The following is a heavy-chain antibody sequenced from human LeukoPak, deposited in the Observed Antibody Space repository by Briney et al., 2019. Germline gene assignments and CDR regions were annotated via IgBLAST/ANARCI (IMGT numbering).Heavy chain of an antibody. D-gene: IGHD2-15*01. V-gene: IGHV3-23*01. CDR3: AKELGYCSGGSCYFTDY. J-gene: IGHJ4*02. CDR1: GFTFSSFA. CDR2: ISGSGSGT. Sequence: PGGSLRLSCAASGFTFSSFAMTWVRQAPGKGLEWVSAISGSGSGTYYADSVKGRFTISRDNSKNTLYLQMNSLRAEDTAVYYCAKELGYCSGGSCYFTDYWGQGTLVTVSS.